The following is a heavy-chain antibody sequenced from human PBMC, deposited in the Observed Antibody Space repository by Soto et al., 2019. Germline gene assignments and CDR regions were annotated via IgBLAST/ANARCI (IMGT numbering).Heavy chain of an antibody. Sequence: SETLSLTCTVSGGSISSYYWSWIRQPPGKGLEWIGYIYYSGSTNYNPSLKSRVTISVDTSKNQFSLKLSSVTAADTAVYYCARLKYSSVPYYYYYMDVWGKGTTVTVSS. D-gene: IGHD6-25*01. CDR1: GGSISSYY. CDR2: IYYSGST. V-gene: IGHV4-59*08. J-gene: IGHJ6*03. CDR3: ARLKYSSVPYYYYYMDV.